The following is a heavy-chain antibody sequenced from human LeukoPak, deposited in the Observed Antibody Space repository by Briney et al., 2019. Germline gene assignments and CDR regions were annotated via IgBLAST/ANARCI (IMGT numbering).Heavy chain of an antibody. D-gene: IGHD5-12*01. Sequence: GGSLRLSCTVSGFTFNSNSMSWVRQAPGKGLEWVSFIYSDNTHYSDSVKGRFTISRDNSKNTLYLQMNSLRAEDTAVYYCARTSSRVATYFDLWGRGTLVTVSS. CDR2: IYSDNT. J-gene: IGHJ2*01. CDR3: ARTSSRVATYFDL. V-gene: IGHV3-53*01. CDR1: GFTFNSNS.